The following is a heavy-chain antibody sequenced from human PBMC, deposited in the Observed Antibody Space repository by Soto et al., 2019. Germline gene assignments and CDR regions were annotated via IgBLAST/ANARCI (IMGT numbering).Heavy chain of an antibody. J-gene: IGHJ4*02. D-gene: IGHD6-6*01. CDR2: INPNGGST. Sequence: QVQLVQPGAEVKKPGASVKFSCKASGYIFTNFYIHWVRQAPGQGLEWIGIINPNGGSTNYAQNCQGRVTMTRDTSTTTVYMDLRSLRSEDTAVYYCTRGLASGDYWGQGTLMTVSS. CDR3: TRGLASGDY. V-gene: IGHV1-46*03. CDR1: GYIFTNFY.